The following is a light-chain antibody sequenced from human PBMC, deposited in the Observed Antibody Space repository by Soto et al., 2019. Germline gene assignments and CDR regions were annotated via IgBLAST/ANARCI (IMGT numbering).Light chain of an antibody. CDR1: SGHSSYI. V-gene: IGLV4-60*02. CDR2: LEGSGSY. Sequence: QSVLTQSSSASGSLGSSVKLTCTLSSGHSSYIIAWHHQQPGKAPRYLMKLEGSGSYNKGSGVPDRFSGSSSGADRYLTISNLQFEDEANYYCETWDSNTRVFGGGTKLTVL. J-gene: IGLJ2*01. CDR3: ETWDSNTRV.